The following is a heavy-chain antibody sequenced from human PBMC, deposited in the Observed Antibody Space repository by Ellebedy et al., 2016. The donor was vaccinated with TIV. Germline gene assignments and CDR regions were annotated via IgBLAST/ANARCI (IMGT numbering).Heavy chain of an antibody. CDR1: GFTFDDYT. V-gene: IGHV3-43*01. Sequence: GGSLRLXCAASGFTFDDYTMHWVRQAPGKGLEWVSLISWDGGSTYYADSVKGRFTISRDNSKNSLYLQMNSLRTEDTALYYCAKDRSQDDRAIFDYWGQGTLVTVSS. D-gene: IGHD2-15*01. CDR3: AKDRSQDDRAIFDY. CDR2: ISWDGGST. J-gene: IGHJ4*02.